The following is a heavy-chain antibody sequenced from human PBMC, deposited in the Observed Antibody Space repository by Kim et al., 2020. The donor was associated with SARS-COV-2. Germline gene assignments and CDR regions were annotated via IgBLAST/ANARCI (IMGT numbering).Heavy chain of an antibody. Sequence: YTPSLKSRVTISVDTSNNHFSLNLTSVTAADTSKYYCARPGSVSGWFYFDSWGLGTLVTVSS. V-gene: IGHV4-39*01. J-gene: IGHJ4*02. CDR3: ARPGSVSGWFYFDS. D-gene: IGHD6-19*01.